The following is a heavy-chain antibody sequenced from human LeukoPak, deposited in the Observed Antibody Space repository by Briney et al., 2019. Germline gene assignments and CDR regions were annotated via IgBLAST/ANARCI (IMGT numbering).Heavy chain of an antibody. V-gene: IGHV4-59*01. D-gene: IGHD2-2*01. J-gene: IGHJ4*02. Sequence: PLETLSLTCTVSGGSISSYYWSWTRQPPGKGLEWIGYIYYSGSTNYNPSLKSRVTISVDTSKNQFSLKLSSVTAADTAVYYCARALEDIVVVPAAAYYFDYWGQGTLVTVSS. CDR2: IYYSGST. CDR1: GGSISSYY. CDR3: ARALEDIVVVPAAAYYFDY.